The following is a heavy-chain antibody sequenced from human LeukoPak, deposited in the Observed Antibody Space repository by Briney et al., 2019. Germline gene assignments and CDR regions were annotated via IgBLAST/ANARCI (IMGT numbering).Heavy chain of an antibody. Sequence: GASVKVSCKASGYTFTGYYMHWVRQAPGQGLEWMGWINPNSGGTNYAQKFQGRVTMTRDTSISTAYMELSRLRSDDTAVYYCARIRDYGSGSYRAFDLWGQGTMVTVSS. D-gene: IGHD3-10*01. CDR3: ARIRDYGSGSYRAFDL. J-gene: IGHJ3*01. CDR1: GYTFTGYY. V-gene: IGHV1-2*02. CDR2: INPNSGGT.